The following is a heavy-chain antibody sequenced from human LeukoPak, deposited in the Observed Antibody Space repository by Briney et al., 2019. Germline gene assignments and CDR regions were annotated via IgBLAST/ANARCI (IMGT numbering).Heavy chain of an antibody. D-gene: IGHD3-10*01. V-gene: IGHV3-23*01. Sequence: GTLSLTCAVSGASIDSRNWWSWVRQSPGKGLEWVSAISGSGGSTYYADSVKGWFTISRDNSKNTLYLQMNSLRAEDTAVYYCAKDSSGRGYYGSGSIWAPREATFNYFDYWGQGTLVTVSS. CDR3: AKDSSGRGYYGSGSIWAPREATFNYFDY. CDR2: ISGSGGST. CDR1: GASIDSRNW. J-gene: IGHJ4*02.